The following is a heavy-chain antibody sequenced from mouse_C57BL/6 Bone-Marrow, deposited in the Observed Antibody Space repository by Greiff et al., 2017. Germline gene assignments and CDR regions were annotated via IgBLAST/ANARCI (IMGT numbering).Heavy chain of an antibody. CDR1: GYTFTDYN. D-gene: IGHD2-3*01. CDR2: INPNNGGT. V-gene: IGHV1-22*01. CDR3: ARWLLGLYYFDY. J-gene: IGHJ2*01. Sequence: SGPELVKPGASVKMSCKASGYTFTDYNMHWVKQSHGKSLEWIGYINPNNGGTSYNQKFKGKATLTVNKSSSTAYMELRSLTSEDSAVYYCARWLLGLYYFDYWGQGTTLTVSS.